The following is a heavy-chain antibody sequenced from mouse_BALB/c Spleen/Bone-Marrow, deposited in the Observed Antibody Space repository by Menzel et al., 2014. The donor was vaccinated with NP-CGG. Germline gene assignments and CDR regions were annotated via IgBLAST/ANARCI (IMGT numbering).Heavy chain of an antibody. J-gene: IGHJ4*01. V-gene: IGHV14-3*02. Sequence: EVQLQQSGAELVKPGASVKLSCTASGFNIKDTYXHWVXPRPXXGXEWIXXIDPTNGNTKFAPKFQGKATITADTSSNTAYLHLSSLTSEDTAVYYCARGIPYYPMDFWGQGTSVTVSS. CDR2: IDPTNGNT. CDR3: ARGIPYYPMDF. D-gene: IGHD5-1-1*01. CDR1: GFNIKDTY.